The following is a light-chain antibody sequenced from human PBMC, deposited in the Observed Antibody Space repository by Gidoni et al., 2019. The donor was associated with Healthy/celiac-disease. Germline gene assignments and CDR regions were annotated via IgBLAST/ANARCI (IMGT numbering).Light chain of an antibody. J-gene: IGKJ1*01. CDR3: QQSYSTPPWT. CDR2: AAS. Sequence: DIQMTQSPSSLSASVGDRVTITFRSSQSISSYLNWSQQKPGKAPKLLIYAASSLQSGVPSRCSGSGAGTDFTLTISSLQPEDFATYYCQQSYSTPPWTFGQGTKVEIK. V-gene: IGKV1-39*01. CDR1: QSISSY.